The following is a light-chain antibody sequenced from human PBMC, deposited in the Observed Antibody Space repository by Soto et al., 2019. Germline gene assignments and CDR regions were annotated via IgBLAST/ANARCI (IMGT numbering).Light chain of an antibody. Sequence: QSVLTQPASVSGSPGQSITISCTGTSSDVGGYNYVSWYQQHPGKAPKLMSYEVSNRPSEVSNRFSGSESGNTASLTISGLQAEDEGNYYCSSYTSGSTLVVFGGGTKLTVL. V-gene: IGLV2-14*01. J-gene: IGLJ2*01. CDR1: SSDVGGYNY. CDR3: SSYTSGSTLVV. CDR2: EVS.